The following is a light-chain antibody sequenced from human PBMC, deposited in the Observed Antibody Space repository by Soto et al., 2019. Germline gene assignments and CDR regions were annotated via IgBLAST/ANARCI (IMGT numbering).Light chain of an antibody. CDR3: QQYNSYLMYT. V-gene: IGKV1-5*01. CDR2: DAS. CDR1: QSISSW. J-gene: IGKJ2*01. Sequence: DIQMTQSPSTLSASVGDRVIITCRASQSISSWLAWYQQKPGKAPKLLIYDASSLESGVPSRFSGSGSGTEFTLTISSLQPDDFATYYCQQYNSYLMYTFGQGTKLEIK.